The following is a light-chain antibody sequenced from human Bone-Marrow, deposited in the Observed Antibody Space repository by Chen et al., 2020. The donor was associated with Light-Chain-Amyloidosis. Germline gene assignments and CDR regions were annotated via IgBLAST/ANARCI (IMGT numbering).Light chain of an antibody. J-gene: IGLJ1*01. CDR3: SSYTSSVSYV. CDR1: SSDVGGYNH. V-gene: IGLV2-14*01. CDR2: EVS. Sequence: QSALTQPASVSGSPGQSITISCTGTSSDVGGYNHVSWYQHNPGKAPELMIYEVSNRPSGISNRFSGSKSGNTASLSISGLQAEDEADYYCSSYTSSVSYVFGSGTKVTVL.